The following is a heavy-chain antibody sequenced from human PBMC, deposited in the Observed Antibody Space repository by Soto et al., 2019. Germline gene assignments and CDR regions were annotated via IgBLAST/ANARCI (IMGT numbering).Heavy chain of an antibody. D-gene: IGHD6-13*01. V-gene: IGHV1-69*13. CDR3: ARGHQQQLVEGVFYYYYGMDV. J-gene: IGHJ6*02. CDR2: IIPIFGTA. CDR1: GGTFSSYA. Sequence: ASVKVSCKASGGTFSSYAISWVRQAPGQGLEWMGGIIPIFGTANYAQKFQGRVTITADESTSTAYMELSSLRSEDTAVYYCARGHQQQLVEGVFYYYYGMDVWGQGTTVTVSS.